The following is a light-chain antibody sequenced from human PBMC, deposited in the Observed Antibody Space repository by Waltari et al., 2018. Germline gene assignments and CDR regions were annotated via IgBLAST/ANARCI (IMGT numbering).Light chain of an antibody. V-gene: IGLV1-51*01. CDR2: ENF. CDR3: ATWDSSLSAGV. J-gene: IGLJ1*01. Sequence: QSVLTQPPSVSAAPGQMVSISCSGSSSTIGLHSLSWYQKLPETAHKPLIYENFQRPSGIPHRFYGSKSGTSATLDITGLQTGDEGDYYCATWDSSLSAGVFGTGTKVTVL. CDR1: SSTIGLHS.